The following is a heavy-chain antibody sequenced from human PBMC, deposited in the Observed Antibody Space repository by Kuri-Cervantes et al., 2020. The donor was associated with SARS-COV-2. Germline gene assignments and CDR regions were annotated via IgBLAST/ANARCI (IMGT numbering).Heavy chain of an antibody. D-gene: IGHD3-3*01. V-gene: IGHV3-48*01. Sequence: GGSLRLSCAASEFTFTKCRMNWVRQAPGKGLEWVSYISSSNSTIYYADSVKGRFTISRDNAKNSLYLQMNSLRAEDTAVYYCARDRGIDFWSGYYTSYYYGMDVWGQGTTVTVSS. CDR2: ISSSNSTI. J-gene: IGHJ6*02. CDR1: EFTFTKCR. CDR3: ARDRGIDFWSGYYTSYYYGMDV.